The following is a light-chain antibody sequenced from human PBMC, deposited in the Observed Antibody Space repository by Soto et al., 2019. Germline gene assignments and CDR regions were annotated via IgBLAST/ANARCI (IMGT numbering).Light chain of an antibody. CDR2: AAS. CDR1: QDISNS. J-gene: IGKJ4*01. CDR3: QQYQSYPLT. V-gene: IGKV1-16*02. Sequence: DLQMTQSPSSLSAFVGDRVTITCRASQDISNSLAWFQQKPGKAPKSLIYAASSLHTGVPSKFSGSGSGTDFTLTISSLQPEDFATYYCQQYQSYPLTFGGGTKVETK.